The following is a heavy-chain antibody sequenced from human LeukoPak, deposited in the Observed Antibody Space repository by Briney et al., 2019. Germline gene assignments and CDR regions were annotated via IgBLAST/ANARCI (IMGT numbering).Heavy chain of an antibody. J-gene: IGHJ6*03. Sequence: ASVKVSCKVSGYTLTELSMHWVRQAPGKGLEWMGGFDPEDGKTMYAQKFQDRVTVTEDTSTDTAYMELGSLRGEDTAVYYCARFYYDFWSGENYYYHYMDVWGKGTTVTVSS. CDR1: GYTLTELS. D-gene: IGHD3-3*01. CDR3: ARFYYDFWSGENYYYHYMDV. CDR2: FDPEDGKT. V-gene: IGHV1-24*01.